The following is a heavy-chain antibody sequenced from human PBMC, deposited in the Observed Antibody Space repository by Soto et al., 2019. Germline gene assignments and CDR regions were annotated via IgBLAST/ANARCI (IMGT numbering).Heavy chain of an antibody. D-gene: IGHD3-3*01. CDR1: GGSISSSSYY. CDR2: IYYSGST. Sequence: SETLSLTCTVSGGSISSSSYYWGWIRQPPGKGLEWIGSIYYSGSTYYNPSLKSRVTISVDTSKNQFSLKLSSVTAADTAVYYCPRPESAFGVVPPFDTWGQGTLVTVSS. J-gene: IGHJ5*02. V-gene: IGHV4-39*01. CDR3: PRPESAFGVVPPFDT.